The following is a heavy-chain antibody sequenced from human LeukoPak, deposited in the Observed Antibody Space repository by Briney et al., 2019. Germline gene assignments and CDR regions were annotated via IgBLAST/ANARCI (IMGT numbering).Heavy chain of an antibody. CDR2: ISGSGGST. CDR3: ARDGPYSSSATHPP. CDR1: GFTFSTYA. J-gene: IGHJ5*02. Sequence: GGSLRLSCAASGFTFSTYAMTWVRQAPGKGLEWVSIISGSGGSTYYADSVKGRFTISRDNSKNTLYLQMNGLRAEDTAVYYCARDGPYSSSATHPPWGQGTLVTVSS. V-gene: IGHV3-23*01. D-gene: IGHD6-6*01.